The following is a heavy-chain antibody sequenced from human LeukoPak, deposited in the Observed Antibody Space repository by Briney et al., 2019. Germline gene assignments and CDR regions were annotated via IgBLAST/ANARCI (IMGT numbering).Heavy chain of an antibody. CDR3: AKRIAAAGRDDAFDI. CDR1: GFTFSSYA. J-gene: IGHJ3*02. CDR2: ISGSGGST. Sequence: PGGSLRLSCAASGFTFSSYAMSWVRQAPGKGLEWVSAISGSGGSTYYAGSVKGRFTISRDNSKNTLYLQMNGLRAEDTAVYYCAKRIAAAGRDDAFDIWGQGTMVTVSS. D-gene: IGHD6-13*01. V-gene: IGHV3-23*01.